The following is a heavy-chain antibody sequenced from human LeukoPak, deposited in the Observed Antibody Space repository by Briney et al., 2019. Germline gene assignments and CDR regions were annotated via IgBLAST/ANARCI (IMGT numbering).Heavy chain of an antibody. D-gene: IGHD2-2*01. V-gene: IGHV3-30*02. CDR1: GFTFSSYG. CDR2: IRYDGSNK. Sequence: PGGSLRLSCAASGFTFSSYGMHWVRQAPGKGLEWVAFIRYDGSNKYYADSVKGRFTISRDNSKNTLYLQMNSLRAEDTAVYYCAKRYCSSTSCYPSWGQGTLVTVSS. CDR3: AKRYCSSTSCYPS. J-gene: IGHJ5*02.